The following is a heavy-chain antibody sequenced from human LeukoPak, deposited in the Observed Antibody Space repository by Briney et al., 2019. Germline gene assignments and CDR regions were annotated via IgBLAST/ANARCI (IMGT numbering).Heavy chain of an antibody. D-gene: IGHD5-18*01. CDR3: ARPDQRGYAYGYAAFDI. CDR1: GGSISGYY. Sequence: SETLSLTCTVSGGSISGYYWSWIRQPPGKGLEWIGSIYYSGRTDYNPSLKSRVTISVDTSKNQFSLKLNSVTAADTAVYYCARPDQRGYAYGYAAFDIWGQGTMVTVSS. V-gene: IGHV4-39*01. J-gene: IGHJ3*02. CDR2: IYYSGRT.